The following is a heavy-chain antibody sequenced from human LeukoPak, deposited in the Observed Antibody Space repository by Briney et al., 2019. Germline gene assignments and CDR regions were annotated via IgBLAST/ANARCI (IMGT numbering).Heavy chain of an antibody. J-gene: IGHJ4*02. V-gene: IGHV4-39*01. CDR3: ARLLLSEDLQWRPHYYFDY. CDR2: IYYSGST. D-gene: IGHD4-11*01. CDR1: GGSISSSGYY. Sequence: SETLSLTCTVSGGSISSSGYYWGWIRQPPGKGLEWIGSIYYSGSTYYNPSLKSRVTISVDTSKNQFSLKLSSVTAADTAVYYCARLLLSEDLQWRPHYYFDYWGQGTLVTVSS.